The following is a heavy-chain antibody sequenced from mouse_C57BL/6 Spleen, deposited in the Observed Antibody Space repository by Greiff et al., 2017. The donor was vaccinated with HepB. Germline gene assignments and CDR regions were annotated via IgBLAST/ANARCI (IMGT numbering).Heavy chain of an antibody. D-gene: IGHD2-10*01. Sequence: QVQLQQPGAELVLPGASVKLSCKASGYTFTSYWMHWVKQRPGQGLEWIGEIDPSDSYTNYNQKFKGKSTLTVDKSSSTAYMQLSSLTSEDSAVYYCARPLLQGAMDYWGQGTSVTVSS. V-gene: IGHV1-69*01. J-gene: IGHJ4*01. CDR1: GYTFTSYW. CDR3: ARPLLQGAMDY. CDR2: IDPSDSYT.